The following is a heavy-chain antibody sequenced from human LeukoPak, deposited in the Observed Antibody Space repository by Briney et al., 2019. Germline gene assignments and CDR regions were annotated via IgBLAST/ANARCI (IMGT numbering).Heavy chain of an antibody. CDR2: IIPIFGTA. Sequence: ASVKVSCKASGGTFSSYAISWVRQAPGQGLEWMGGIIPIFGTANYAQKFQGRVTITADESTSTAYMELSSLRSEDTAVYYCARDILYPTISASFDYWGQGTLVTVSS. V-gene: IGHV1-69*01. CDR3: ARDILYPTISASFDY. D-gene: IGHD2-21*01. J-gene: IGHJ4*02. CDR1: GGTFSSYA.